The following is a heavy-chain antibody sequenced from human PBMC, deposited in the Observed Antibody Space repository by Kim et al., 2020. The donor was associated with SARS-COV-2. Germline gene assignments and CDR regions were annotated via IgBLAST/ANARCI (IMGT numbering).Heavy chain of an antibody. CDR3: AKSNYGDVRLFDY. D-gene: IGHD4-17*01. Sequence: GGSLRLSCAASGFTFSSYSMNWVRQAPGKGLEWVSSISSSSSYIYYADSVKGRFTISRDNAKNSLYLQMNSLRAEDTAVYYCAKSNYGDVRLFDYWGQGTLGTVSS. J-gene: IGHJ4*02. CDR1: GFTFSSYS. CDR2: ISSSSSYI. V-gene: IGHV3-21*01.